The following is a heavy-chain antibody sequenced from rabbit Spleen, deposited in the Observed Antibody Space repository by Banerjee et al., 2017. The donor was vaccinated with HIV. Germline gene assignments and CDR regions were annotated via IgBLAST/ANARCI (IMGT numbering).Heavy chain of an antibody. CDR1: GFSLSASDF. V-gene: IGHV1S45*01. Sequence: EQLEESGGGLVKPEGSLTLTCTASGFSLSASDFIYWVRQAPGKGLEWIACVYTGSSGNTYYASWAKGRFAISKTSSTTVTLQMTDLTAADTATYFCARNNVGAPGYGHAIALWGPGTLVTVS. J-gene: IGHJ4*01. CDR3: ARNNVGAPGYGHAIAL. D-gene: IGHD6-1*01. CDR2: VYTGSSGNT.